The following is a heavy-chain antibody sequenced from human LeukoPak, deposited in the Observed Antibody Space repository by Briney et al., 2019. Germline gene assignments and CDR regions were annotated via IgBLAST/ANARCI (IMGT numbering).Heavy chain of an antibody. D-gene: IGHD2-8*02. Sequence: SETLSLTCTVSGGSISSGDYYWSWIRQPPGKGLEWIGYIYYSGSTYYNPSLKSRVTISVDTSKNQFSLKLSSVTAADTAVYYCARHLYRYAWSNDAFDIWGQGTMVTVSS. CDR3: ARHLYRYAWSNDAFDI. CDR1: GGSISSGDYY. V-gene: IGHV4-30-4*01. J-gene: IGHJ3*02. CDR2: IYYSGST.